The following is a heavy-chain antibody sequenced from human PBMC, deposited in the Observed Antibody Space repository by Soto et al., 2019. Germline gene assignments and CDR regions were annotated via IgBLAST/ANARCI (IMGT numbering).Heavy chain of an antibody. V-gene: IGHV4-31*03. CDR2: IYYSGST. CDR3: ARSFYVRGGYNWFDP. CDR1: GGSISSGGYY. J-gene: IGHJ5*02. Sequence: QVQLQESGPGLVKPSQTLSLTCTVSGGSISSGGYYWSWIRQHPGTGLEWIGYIYYSGSTYYNPSLKSRVTISVDTSKNQFSLKLSSVTAADTAVYYCARSFYVRGGYNWFDPWGQGTLVTVSS. D-gene: IGHD3-16*01.